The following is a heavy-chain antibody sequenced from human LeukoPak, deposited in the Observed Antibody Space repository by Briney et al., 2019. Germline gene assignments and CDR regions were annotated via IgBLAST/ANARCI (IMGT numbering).Heavy chain of an antibody. Sequence: SETPSLTGAASGGSMSGGGYWWSWIRHSPGKGLEWIGYIYQSGSTYYNPSLKSRVTISVDRSKNQFSLKLSSLTAADTAVYYCARSGSYFSFDIWGQGTMVTVSS. CDR2: IYQSGST. CDR3: ARSGSYFSFDI. CDR1: GGSMSGGGYW. V-gene: IGHV4-30-2*06. J-gene: IGHJ3*02. D-gene: IGHD1-26*01.